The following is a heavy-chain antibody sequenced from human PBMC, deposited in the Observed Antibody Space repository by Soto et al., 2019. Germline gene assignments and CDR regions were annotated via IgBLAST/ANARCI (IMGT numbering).Heavy chain of an antibody. J-gene: IGHJ3*01. CDR2: ISTVDGNT. CDR3: ARWAFASGGWYFGSFDL. V-gene: IGHV1-18*01. Sequence: QVQLVQSAHEAKKPGASVKVSCKASGYTFSNFGIGWVRQAPGQGPEWMGWISTVDGNTNYAQKVQGRVTMTTDTSTTTAYMELRTLRSDDTAIYYCARWAFASGGWYFGSFDLWGHATLVTVSS. D-gene: IGHD6-19*01. CDR1: GYTFSNFG.